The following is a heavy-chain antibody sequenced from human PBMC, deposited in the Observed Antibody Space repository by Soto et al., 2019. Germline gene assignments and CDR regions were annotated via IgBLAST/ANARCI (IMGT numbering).Heavy chain of an antibody. CDR1: GFTFGDRY. V-gene: IGHV3-72*01. Sequence: EVQLVESGGGLVQPGGSLRLSCAVSGFTFGDRYMDWVRQAPGKGLEWVGRSRNKANSYTTEYAASVKGRFTVSRDDSKNSLYLQMNSLQTEDTAVYYCACLSGYDGNWEVGYWGQGTLVTVSS. D-gene: IGHD5-12*01. J-gene: IGHJ4*02. CDR3: ACLSGYDGNWEVGY. CDR2: SRNKANSYTT.